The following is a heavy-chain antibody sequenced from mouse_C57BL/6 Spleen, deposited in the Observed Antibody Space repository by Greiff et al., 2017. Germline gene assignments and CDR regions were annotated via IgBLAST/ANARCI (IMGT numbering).Heavy chain of an antibody. J-gene: IGHJ2*01. V-gene: IGHV1-81*01. CDR1: GYTFTSYG. CDR2: ISPRSGNT. Sequence: QVQLQQSGAELARPGASVKLSCKASGYTFTSYGISWVKQRTGQGLEWIGEISPRSGNTYYNEKFKGKATLTADKSSSTAYMELRSLTSEDSAVYFCARWGPRENYFDYWGQGTTLTVSS. D-gene: IGHD3-3*01. CDR3: ARWGPRENYFDY.